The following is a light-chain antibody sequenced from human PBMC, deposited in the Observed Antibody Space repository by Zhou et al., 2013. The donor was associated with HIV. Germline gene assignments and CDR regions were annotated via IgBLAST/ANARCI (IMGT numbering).Light chain of an antibody. J-gene: IGKJ4*01. CDR2: AAS. CDR3: QQYKIYPLT. V-gene: IGKV1-39*01. CDR1: QSISSY. Sequence: DIQMSQSPSSLSASVGDRVTITCRASQSISSYLSWYQHKPGKAPKLLIYAASSLQLGVPSRFSGSGSGTDFTLTISSLQPEDIATYYCQQYKIYPLTFGGGTKVEIK.